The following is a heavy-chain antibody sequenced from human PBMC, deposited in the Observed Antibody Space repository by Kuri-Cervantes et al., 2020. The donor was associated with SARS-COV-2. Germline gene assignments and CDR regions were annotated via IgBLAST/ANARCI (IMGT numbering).Heavy chain of an antibody. V-gene: IGHV1-18*01. CDR1: GYTFTSYG. Sequence: ASVKVSYKASGYTFTSYGISWVRQAPGQGLEWMGWISAYNGNTNYVQKLQGRVTKTTDTSTSTDYMELRSLRSDDTAVYYCAREAWEDYYYYYYMDVWGKGTTVTVSS. J-gene: IGHJ6*03. CDR3: AREAWEDYYYYYYMDV. D-gene: IGHD1-26*01. CDR2: ISAYNGNT.